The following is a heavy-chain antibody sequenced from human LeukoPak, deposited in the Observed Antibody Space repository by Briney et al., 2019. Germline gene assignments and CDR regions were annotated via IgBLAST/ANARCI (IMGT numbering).Heavy chain of an antibody. CDR3: ARDRVGATDYFDY. D-gene: IGHD1-26*01. V-gene: IGHV3-30-3*01. Sequence: GGPLRLSCAASGFTFSSYAMHRVRQAPGKGPEWVAVISYDGSNKYYADSVKGRFTISRDNSKNTLYLQMNSLRAEDTAVYYCARDRVGATDYFDYWGQGTLVTVSS. CDR1: GFTFSSYA. CDR2: ISYDGSNK. J-gene: IGHJ4*02.